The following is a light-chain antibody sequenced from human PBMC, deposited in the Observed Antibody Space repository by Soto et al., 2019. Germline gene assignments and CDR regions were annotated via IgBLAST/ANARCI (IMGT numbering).Light chain of an antibody. CDR3: SSYTSTSTLVV. CDR2: DVT. V-gene: IGLV2-14*01. Sequence: QSALTQPASVSGSPGQSITISCTGTSSDIGGYDYVSWYQQYPGKVPKLMIYDVTNRASGVPSRFSASKSGDTASLTISGLQAADEADYYYSSYTSTSTLVVFGGGTKLTVL. J-gene: IGLJ2*01. CDR1: SSDIGGYDY.